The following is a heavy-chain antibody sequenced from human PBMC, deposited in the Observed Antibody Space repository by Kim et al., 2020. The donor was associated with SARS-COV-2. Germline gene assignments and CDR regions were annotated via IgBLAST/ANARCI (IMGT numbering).Heavy chain of an antibody. CDR3: AKECNGDYLMGY. V-gene: IGHV3-23*01. CDR2: ISASGGST. D-gene: IGHD4-17*01. J-gene: IGHJ4*02. CDR1: GFTFSSYA. Sequence: GGSLRLSCAASGFTFSSYAMSWVRQAPGKGLDWVSAISASGGSTYYADSVKGRFTISRDNSKNTLYLQMNSLRAEDTAVYYCAKECNGDYLMGYWGQGTLVTVSS.